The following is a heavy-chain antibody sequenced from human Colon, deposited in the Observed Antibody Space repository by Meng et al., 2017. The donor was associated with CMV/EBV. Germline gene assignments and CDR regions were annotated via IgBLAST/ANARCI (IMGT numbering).Heavy chain of an antibody. Sequence: GESLKISCAASGFAISTYAMTWVRQAPGKGLEWVSAISESGYNTYYADSVKGRFTISRDHSKNTLYLEMNSLRAEDTAMYYCVGQRGDSPFAYWGQGALVTVSS. J-gene: IGHJ4*02. CDR2: ISESGYNT. D-gene: IGHD5-18*01. CDR1: GFAISTYA. CDR3: VGQRGDSPFAY. V-gene: IGHV3-23*01.